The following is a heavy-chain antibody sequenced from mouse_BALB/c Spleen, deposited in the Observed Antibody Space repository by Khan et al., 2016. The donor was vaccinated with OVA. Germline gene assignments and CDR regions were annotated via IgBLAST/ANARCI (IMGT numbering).Heavy chain of an antibody. J-gene: IGHJ2*01. CDR2: ITYSGST. Sequence: EVQLQESGPGLVKPSQSLSLTCTVTGYSITSDYACNWIRQFPGNKLEWMGYITYSGSTSYNQSLKRRITITRDTSKNQFFLQLNSVTTEDTATYYCARDYGSSYYYFDYWGQGTTLTVSS. D-gene: IGHD1-1*01. CDR3: ARDYGSSYYYFDY. V-gene: IGHV3-2*02. CDR1: GYSITSDYA.